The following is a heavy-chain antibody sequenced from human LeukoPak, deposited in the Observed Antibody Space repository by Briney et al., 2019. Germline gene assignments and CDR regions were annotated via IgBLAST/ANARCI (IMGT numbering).Heavy chain of an antibody. V-gene: IGHV3-20*01. Sequence: PGGSLRLSCTASGFTFYAYGMSWVRQAPGKGLEWVSSINWSGDSPGYADSVKGRSTISRDNAKNVMYLQMNSLRADDTALYHCARDWGAAAGTHFDLWGQGTLVTVSS. J-gene: IGHJ4*02. D-gene: IGHD6-13*01. CDR1: GFTFYAYG. CDR3: ARDWGAAAGTHFDL. CDR2: INWSGDSP.